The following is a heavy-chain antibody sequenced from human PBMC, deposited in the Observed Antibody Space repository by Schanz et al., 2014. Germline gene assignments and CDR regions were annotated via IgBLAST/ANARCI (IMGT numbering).Heavy chain of an antibody. CDR2: ISWNSGTI. Sequence: EVQLVESGGGLVKPGGSLRLSCAASGFTFSSYGMNWVRQAPGKGLEWVSSISWNSGTIAYGDSVKGRFTTSRDNAKNSLYLQMNSLRPEDTALYYCAKVQTHTLYGGNSCFDYWGQGTLVTVSS. CDR3: AKVQTHTLYGGNSCFDY. D-gene: IGHD2-21*02. CDR1: GFTFSSYG. J-gene: IGHJ4*02. V-gene: IGHV3-9*01.